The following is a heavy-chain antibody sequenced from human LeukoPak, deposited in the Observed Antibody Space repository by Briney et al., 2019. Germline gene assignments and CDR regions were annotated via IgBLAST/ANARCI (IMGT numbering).Heavy chain of an antibody. D-gene: IGHD3-10*01. Sequence: GALVKVSCKASGYTFTSYDINWVRQAPGQGLEWMGWISAYNGNTNYAQKFQGRVTMTTDTSTSTAYMDLRSLRSDDTAVYYCAREGTYYYGSGSYYPLDYWGQGTLVTVSS. CDR1: GYTFTSYD. CDR3: AREGTYYYGSGSYYPLDY. V-gene: IGHV1-18*01. CDR2: ISAYNGNT. J-gene: IGHJ4*02.